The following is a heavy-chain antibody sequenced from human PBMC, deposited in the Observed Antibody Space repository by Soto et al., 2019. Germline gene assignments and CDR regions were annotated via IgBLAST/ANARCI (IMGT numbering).Heavy chain of an antibody. Sequence: PSETLSLTCAVYGGSFSGYYWSWIRQPPGKGLEWIGEINHSGSTNYNPSLKSRVTISVDTSKNQFSLKLSSVTAADTAVYYCARGLAPLRPAGIDYWGQGTLVTVSS. J-gene: IGHJ4*02. V-gene: IGHV4-34*01. CDR3: ARGLAPLRPAGIDY. CDR1: GGSFSGYY. D-gene: IGHD3-10*01. CDR2: INHSGST.